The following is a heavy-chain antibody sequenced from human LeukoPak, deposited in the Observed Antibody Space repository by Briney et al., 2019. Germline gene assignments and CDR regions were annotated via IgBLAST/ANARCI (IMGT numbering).Heavy chain of an antibody. Sequence: ASVKVSCKASGYTFSNDGISWVRQAPGQGLEWMGWISAYNGNTNYAQKLQGRVTMAKDTSTNTVYMHLSSLSSDDTAVYYCARAYYESSAYRHAVYFDYWGQGTLVTVSS. J-gene: IGHJ4*02. CDR1: GYTFSNDG. CDR3: ARAYYESSAYRHAVYFDY. CDR2: ISAYNGNT. D-gene: IGHD3-22*01. V-gene: IGHV1-18*01.